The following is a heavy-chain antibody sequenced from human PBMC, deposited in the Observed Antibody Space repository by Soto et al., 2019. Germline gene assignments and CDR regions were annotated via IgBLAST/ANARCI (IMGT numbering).Heavy chain of an antibody. CDR2: ISYDGSDK. CDR1: GFTLSSYA. V-gene: IGHV3-30-3*01. Sequence: PGGSLRLSCAASGFTLSSYAMHWVRQAPGKGLEWVALISYDGSDKDYADSVKGRFTISRDNSRNTLFLQMNSLRAEDTAVYYCAKGEWSYCRGGSCYYFDYWGQGTVVTVSS. J-gene: IGHJ4*02. CDR3: AKGEWSYCRGGSCYYFDY. D-gene: IGHD2-15*01.